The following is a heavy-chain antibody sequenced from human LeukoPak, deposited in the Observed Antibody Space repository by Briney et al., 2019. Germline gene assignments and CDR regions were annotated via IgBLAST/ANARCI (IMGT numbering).Heavy chain of an antibody. Sequence: GGSLTLSCVASGYTFSNYWMHWVRKVPGKGLVWVSRINLDGSTTTYADSVKGRFTISRDNAKNPLYLQMNSLRAEDTALYYCARDKTVSALRRDYMDVWGKGTTVTVSS. CDR2: INLDGSTT. J-gene: IGHJ6*03. CDR1: GYTFSNYW. D-gene: IGHD4-17*01. CDR3: ARDKTVSALRRDYMDV. V-gene: IGHV3-74*01.